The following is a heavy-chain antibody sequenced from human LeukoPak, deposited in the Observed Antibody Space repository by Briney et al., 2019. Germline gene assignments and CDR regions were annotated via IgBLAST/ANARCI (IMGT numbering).Heavy chain of an antibody. CDR3: ARHQWHYYYYMGV. CDR1: GGSISSSSYY. D-gene: IGHD6-19*01. Sequence: PSETLSLTCTVSGGSISSSSYYWGWIRQPPGKGLEWIGSIYYSGDTYYNPSLKSRPVTISVDTTKNQLSLRLSSVTAADTAVYYCARHQWHYYYYMGVWGKGSTVTVSS. V-gene: IGHV4-39*01. J-gene: IGHJ6*03. CDR2: IYYSGDT.